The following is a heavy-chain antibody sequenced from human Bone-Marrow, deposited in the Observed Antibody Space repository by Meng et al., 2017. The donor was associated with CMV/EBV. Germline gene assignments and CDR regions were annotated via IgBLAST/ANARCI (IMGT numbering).Heavy chain of an antibody. V-gene: IGHV4-61*05. CDR1: GGSISSSSYY. CDR2: IYYSGST. CDR3: ARGGDSGTRRFDP. D-gene: IGHD1-26*01. Sequence: SETLSLTCTVSGGSISSSSYYWGWIRQPPGKGLEWIGYIYYSGSTNYNPSLKSRVTISVDTSKNQFSLKLSSVTAADTAVYYCARGGDSGTRRFDPWGQGTLVTVSS. J-gene: IGHJ5*02.